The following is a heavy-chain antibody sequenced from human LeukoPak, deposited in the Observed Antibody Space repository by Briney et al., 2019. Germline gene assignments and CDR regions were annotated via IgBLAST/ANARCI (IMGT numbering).Heavy chain of an antibody. CDR1: GYTFINYD. CDR3: ARAYCSSGTCYIFFVN. J-gene: IGHJ4*02. V-gene: IGHV1-8*01. D-gene: IGHD6-19*01. CDR2: MNPKSANT. Sequence: ASVKVSCKASGYTFINYDVNWVRQAPGQGLEWVGWMNPKSANTGYAQKFQGRLTMSASTSINTAYMELSSLRAEDTAVYYCARAYCSSGTCYIFFVNWGQGTLDTVSS.